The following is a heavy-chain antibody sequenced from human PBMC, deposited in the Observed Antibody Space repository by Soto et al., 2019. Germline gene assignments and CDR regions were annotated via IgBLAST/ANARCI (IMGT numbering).Heavy chain of an antibody. J-gene: IGHJ4*02. V-gene: IGHV3-23*01. CDR1: GFTFKSHA. D-gene: IGHD5-18*01. CDR3: ARISTRTDMVTDY. CDR2: IDVST. Sequence: GGSLRLSCAASGFTFKSHARSWARQAPGRGLEWVSGIDVSTYYADSVKGRFAISRDNSKNTLYLQMNSLRAEDTAVYYCARISTRTDMVTDYWGQGALVTVSS.